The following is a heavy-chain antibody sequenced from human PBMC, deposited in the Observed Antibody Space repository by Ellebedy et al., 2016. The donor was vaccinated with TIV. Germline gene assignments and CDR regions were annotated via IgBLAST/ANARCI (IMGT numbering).Heavy chain of an antibody. CDR2: INPNSGGT. CDR3: ARLAAGPIAARLEGTFAVDY. CDR1: GYTFTGYY. Sequence: ASVKVSXKASGYTFTGYYMHWVRQPPGQGLEWMGWINPNSGGTNYAQKFQGRVTMTRDTSISTAYMELSRLRSDDTAVYYCARLAAGPIAARLEGTFAVDYWGQGTLVTVSS. V-gene: IGHV1-2*02. D-gene: IGHD6-6*01. J-gene: IGHJ4*02.